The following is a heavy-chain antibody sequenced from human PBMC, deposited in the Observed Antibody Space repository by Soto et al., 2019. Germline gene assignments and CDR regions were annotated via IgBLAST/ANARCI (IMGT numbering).Heavy chain of an antibody. CDR3: ARTTAVAGNPAFDY. CDR1: GFTFSSFS. J-gene: IGHJ4*02. Sequence: QVQLVESGGGVVQPGRSLRLSCAASGFTFSSFSLHWVRQAPGKGLEWLALISYDGTNKYNADSVKGRFAISRDNSQNTLYLPLNSLRPEDTAVYYCARTTAVAGNPAFDYWGQGTLVTVSS. V-gene: IGHV3-30*09. CDR2: ISYDGTNK. D-gene: IGHD6-19*01.